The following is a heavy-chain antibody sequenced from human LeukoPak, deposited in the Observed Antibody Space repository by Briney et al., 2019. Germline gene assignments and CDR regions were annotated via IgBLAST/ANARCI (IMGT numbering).Heavy chain of an antibody. CDR2: INPNSDGT. J-gene: IGHJ4*02. Sequence: ASVKVSCKASGGTFTGYYMHWVRQAPGQGLEWMGWINPNSDGTNYAQKFQDRVTMTRDTSISTAYMELSRLRSDDTAVYYCASVCSSNTCSADYWGQGTLVTVSS. D-gene: IGHD2-2*01. CDR3: ASVCSSNTCSADY. CDR1: GGTFTGYY. V-gene: IGHV1-2*02.